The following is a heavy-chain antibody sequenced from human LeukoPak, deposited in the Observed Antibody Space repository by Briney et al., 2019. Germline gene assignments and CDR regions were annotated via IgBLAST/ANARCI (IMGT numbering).Heavy chain of an antibody. CDR2: IYSGGST. CDR1: GFTVSSNY. Sequence: PGGSLRLSCAASGFTVSSNYLSWVRQAPGKGLEWVAVIYSGGSTYYAASVKGRFTISRDNSKNKMYLQMNTLRAEDTAIYYCARGPTMYGMDVWGQGTTVTVSS. J-gene: IGHJ6*02. CDR3: ARGPTMYGMDV. V-gene: IGHV3-53*01.